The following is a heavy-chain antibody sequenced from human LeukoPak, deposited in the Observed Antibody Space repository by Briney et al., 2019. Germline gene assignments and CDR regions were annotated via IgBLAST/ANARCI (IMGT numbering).Heavy chain of an antibody. V-gene: IGHV3-7*01. CDR2: IKEYGSEK. CDR3: ARDSAKGGTKAVIGFSDY. D-gene: IGHD1-7*01. Sequence: GGSLRLSCGASGLILSNYWLSWVRQAPGKGLEWVANIKEYGSEKHYVDSVKGRFTISRDNAKNSLYLQMNDLRAEDTAVYYCARDSAKGGTKAVIGFSDYWGQGNLVTVSS. J-gene: IGHJ4*02. CDR1: GLILSNYW.